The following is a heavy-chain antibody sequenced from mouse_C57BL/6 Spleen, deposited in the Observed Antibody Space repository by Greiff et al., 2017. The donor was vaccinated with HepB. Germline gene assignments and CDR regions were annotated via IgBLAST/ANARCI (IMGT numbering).Heavy chain of an antibody. CDR3: AKNDYDYDEGAWFAY. Sequence: VQLQESGPGLVQPSQSLSITCTVSGFSLTSYGVHWVRQSPGKGLEWLGVIWRGGSTDYNAAFMSRLSITKDNSKSQVFFKMNSLQADDTAIYYCAKNDYDYDEGAWFAYWGQGTLVTVSA. J-gene: IGHJ3*01. CDR1: GFSLTSYG. V-gene: IGHV2-5*01. CDR2: IWRGGST. D-gene: IGHD2-4*01.